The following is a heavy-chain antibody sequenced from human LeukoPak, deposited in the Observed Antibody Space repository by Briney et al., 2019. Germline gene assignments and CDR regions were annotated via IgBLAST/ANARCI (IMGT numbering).Heavy chain of an antibody. CDR3: ARVPVG. V-gene: IGHV3-43*01. J-gene: IGHJ4*02. Sequence: GGSLRLSCAAPGFTFSSYSMNWVRQAPGKGLEWVSLISWDGGSTYYADSVKGRFTISRDNSKNSLYLQMNSLRAEDTAVYYCARVPVGWGQGTLVTVSS. CDR2: ISWDGGST. CDR1: GFTFSSYS.